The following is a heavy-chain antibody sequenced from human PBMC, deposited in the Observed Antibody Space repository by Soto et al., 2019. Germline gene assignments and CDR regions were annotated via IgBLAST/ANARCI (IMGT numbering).Heavy chain of an antibody. V-gene: IGHV1-18*01. J-gene: IGHJ6*02. CDR2: ISAYNGNT. Sequence: ASVKVSCKASGYTFTSYGISWVRQAPGQGLEWMGWISAYNGNTNYAQKLQGRVTMTTDTSTSTAYMELRSLRSDDTAVYYCARDGRVGLRFLEWSPYGMDVWGQGTTVTVSS. CDR3: ARDGRVGLRFLEWSPYGMDV. D-gene: IGHD3-3*01. CDR1: GYTFTSYG.